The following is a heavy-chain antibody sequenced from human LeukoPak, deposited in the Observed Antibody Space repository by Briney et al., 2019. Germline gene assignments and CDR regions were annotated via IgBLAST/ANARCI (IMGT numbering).Heavy chain of an antibody. CDR2: IYYSGST. Sequence: SETLSLTCTVSGGPISSHYWSWIRQPPGKGLEWIGYIYYSGSTNYNPSLKSRVTISVDTSKNQFSLKLSSVTAADTAVYYCARAPYYYDSSGYGDAFDIWGQGTMVTVSS. D-gene: IGHD3-22*01. J-gene: IGHJ3*02. V-gene: IGHV4-59*11. CDR3: ARAPYYYDSSGYGDAFDI. CDR1: GGPISSHY.